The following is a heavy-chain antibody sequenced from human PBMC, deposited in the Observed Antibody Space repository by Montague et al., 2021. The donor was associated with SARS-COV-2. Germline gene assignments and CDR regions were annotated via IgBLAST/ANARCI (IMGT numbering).Heavy chain of an antibody. CDR2: ISYDGSKK. CDR1: RFTFNTYT. Sequence: RKSCAASRFTFNTYTMHWVRQAPGKGLQWVAVISYDGSKKYYXDSVKGRFTISRDNSRNTLSLQMNSLRSEDSAVYYCARDGSGYASNYFYVMDVWGQGTMVTVSS. CDR3: ARDGSGYASNYFYVMDV. J-gene: IGHJ6*02. V-gene: IGHV3-30*04. D-gene: IGHD3-22*01.